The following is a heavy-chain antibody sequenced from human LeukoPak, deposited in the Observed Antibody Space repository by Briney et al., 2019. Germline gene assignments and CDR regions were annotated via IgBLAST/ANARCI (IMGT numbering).Heavy chain of an antibody. CDR2: ISSSGSTI. CDR3: ARETDSTIFDY. Sequence: GGSLRLSCAASGFTFNIYEMNWARQAPGKGLEWVSYISSSGSTIYYADSVKGRFTISRDNAKNSLYLQMNSLRAEDTAVYYCARETDSTIFDYWGQGTLVTVSS. D-gene: IGHD2-2*01. J-gene: IGHJ4*02. CDR1: GFTFNIYE. V-gene: IGHV3-48*03.